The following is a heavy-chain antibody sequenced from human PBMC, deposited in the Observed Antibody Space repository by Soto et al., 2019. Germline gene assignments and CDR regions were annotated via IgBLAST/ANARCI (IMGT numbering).Heavy chain of an antibody. D-gene: IGHD3-10*01. Sequence: QVQLVQSGAEVKKPGASVEVSCKASGYTFTSYGISWVRQAPGQGREWMGWISAYNGNTNYAQKLQGRVTMTTDTSTSTADMELRSLRSGDTAVYYCARGDGFWELCDDWGQGTLVTVSS. CDR2: ISAYNGNT. CDR3: ARGDGFWELCDD. CDR1: GYTFTSYG. V-gene: IGHV1-18*01. J-gene: IGHJ4*02.